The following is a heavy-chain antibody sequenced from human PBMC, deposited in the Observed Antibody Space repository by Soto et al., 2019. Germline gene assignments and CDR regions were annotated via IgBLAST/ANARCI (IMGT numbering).Heavy chain of an antibody. CDR2: INPSGGST. CDR3: ARDLVVVTAIRPPYYFDY. J-gene: IGHJ4*02. V-gene: IGHV1-46*01. CDR1: GYTFTSYY. D-gene: IGHD2-21*02. Sequence: ASVKVSCKASGYTFTSYYMHWVRQAPGQGLEWMGIINPSGGSTSYAQKFQGRVTMTTDTSTSTAYMELRSLRSDDTAVYYCARDLVVVTAIRPPYYFDYWGQGTLVTVSS.